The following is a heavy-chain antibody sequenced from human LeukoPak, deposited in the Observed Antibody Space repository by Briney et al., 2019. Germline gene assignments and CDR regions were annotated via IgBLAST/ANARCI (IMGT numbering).Heavy chain of an antibody. CDR3: ARAEYYYDSSGYPHFDY. D-gene: IGHD3-22*01. V-gene: IGHV1-2*02. CDR1: GYTFTGYY. CDR2: INPNSGGT. J-gene: IGHJ4*02. Sequence: ASVKVSCKASGYTFTGYYMHWVRQAPGQGLEWMGWINPNSGGTNYAQKFQGRVTMTRDTSISTAYMELSRLRSDDTAVYYCARAEYYYDSSGYPHFDYWGQGTLVTVSS.